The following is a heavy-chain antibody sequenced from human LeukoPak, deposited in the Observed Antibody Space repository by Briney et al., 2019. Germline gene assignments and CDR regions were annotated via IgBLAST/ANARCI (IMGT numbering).Heavy chain of an antibody. CDR3: ASEGGYYDSSGYPPEYDY. D-gene: IGHD3-22*01. Sequence: PGGSLRLSCAASTFAFSSYAMTWVRQAPGKGLEWVANIKQDGSEKYYVDSVKGRFTISRDNAKNSLYLQMNSLRAEDTAVYYCASEGGYYDSSGYPPEYDYWGQGTLVTVSS. J-gene: IGHJ4*02. CDR2: IKQDGSEK. V-gene: IGHV3-7*01. CDR1: TFAFSSYA.